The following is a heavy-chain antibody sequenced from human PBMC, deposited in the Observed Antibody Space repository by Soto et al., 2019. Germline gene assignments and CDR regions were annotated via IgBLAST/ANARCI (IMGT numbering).Heavy chain of an antibody. D-gene: IGHD1-26*01. V-gene: IGHV1-18*01. J-gene: IGHJ6*03. CDR3: ARAQGGGIPNSYYYYYMDV. Sequence: ASVKVSCKASGYTFTSYGISWVRQAPGQGLEWMGWISAYNGNTNYAQKLQGRVTMTTDTSTSTAYMELRSLRSDDTAVYYCARAQGGGIPNSYYYYYMDVWGKGTTVTVSS. CDR1: GYTFTSYG. CDR2: ISAYNGNT.